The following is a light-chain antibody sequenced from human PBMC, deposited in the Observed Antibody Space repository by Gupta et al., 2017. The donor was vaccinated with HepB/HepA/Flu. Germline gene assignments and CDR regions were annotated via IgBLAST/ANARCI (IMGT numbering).Light chain of an antibody. Sequence: QSDLTQPRPVSVSPGQSVIISCTGTSSDVGGSNYVSWYQQHPDKAPKVIIYDVSKRPSGVPDRFSGSKSGNTASLTIPGLQAEDEADYYCCSYAGRYTKIFGGGTKLTVL. V-gene: IGLV2-11*01. CDR3: CSYAGRYTKI. J-gene: IGLJ2*01. CDR2: DVS. CDR1: SSDVGGSNY.